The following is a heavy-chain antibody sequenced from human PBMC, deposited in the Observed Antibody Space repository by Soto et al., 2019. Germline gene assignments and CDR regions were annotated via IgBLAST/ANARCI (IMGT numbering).Heavy chain of an antibody. V-gene: IGHV1-69*02. CDR3: ASLTTVVMGFDY. J-gene: IGHJ4*02. CDR1: GGTFSSYT. D-gene: IGHD4-17*01. CDR2: IIPILGIA. Sequence: QVQLVQSGAEVKKPGSSVKVSCKASGGTFSSYTISWVRQAPGQGLEWMGRIIPILGIANYAQKFQGRVTIPADKSTSTDDMELSSMRSEDKAVYYCASLTTVVMGFDYWGQGTLVTVSS.